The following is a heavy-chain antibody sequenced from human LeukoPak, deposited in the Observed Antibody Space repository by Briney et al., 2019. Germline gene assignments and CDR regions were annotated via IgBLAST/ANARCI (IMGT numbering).Heavy chain of an antibody. CDR1: GGSISSYY. D-gene: IGHD2-2*01. V-gene: IGHV4-4*07. J-gene: IGHJ4*02. Sequence: PSETLSLTCTVSGGSISSYYWSWIRQPAGKGLEWIGRIYTSGSTNYNPSLKSRVTMSVDTSKNQFSLKLSSVTAADTAVYYCARRYCSSTSCYEGDYWGQGTLVTVSS. CDR3: ARRYCSSTSCYEGDY. CDR2: IYTSGST.